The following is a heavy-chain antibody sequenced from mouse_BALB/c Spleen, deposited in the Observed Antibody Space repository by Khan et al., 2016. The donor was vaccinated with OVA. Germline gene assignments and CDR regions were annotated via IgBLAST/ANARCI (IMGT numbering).Heavy chain of an antibody. V-gene: IGHV9-3-1*01. CDR1: GYIFTNYG. Sequence: QIQLVQSGPELKQPGETVKISCKASGYIFTNYGMTWVKQAPGKGLKWMGWINTYTGEQTYADEFKGRVAFSLETSANTAYLQINNLKNDDTATYFCARTLYGSGYDYAMDYWGQGTSVTVSS. CDR2: INTYTGEQ. CDR3: ARTLYGSGYDYAMDY. D-gene: IGHD1-1*01. J-gene: IGHJ4*01.